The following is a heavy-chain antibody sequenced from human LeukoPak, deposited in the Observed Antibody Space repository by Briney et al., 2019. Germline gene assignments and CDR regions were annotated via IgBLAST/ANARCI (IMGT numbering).Heavy chain of an antibody. CDR2: ISSSSSYI. CDR1: GFTFSNYW. D-gene: IGHD1-26*01. CDR3: ARGGSYLQSYYYYYMDV. Sequence: GGSLRLSFAASGFTFSNYWMKWVRQAPGKGLEWVSSISSSSSYIYYADSVKGRFTISRDNAKNSLYRQMNSLRAEDTAAYYCARGGSYLQSYYYYYMDVWGKGTTVTVSS. V-gene: IGHV3-21*01. J-gene: IGHJ6*03.